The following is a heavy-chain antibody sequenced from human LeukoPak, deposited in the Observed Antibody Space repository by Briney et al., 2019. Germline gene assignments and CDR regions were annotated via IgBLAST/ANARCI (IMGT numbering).Heavy chain of an antibody. CDR2: INYSGHT. J-gene: IGHJ4*02. CDR3: ARPSVPRTYDY. V-gene: IGHV4-39*01. CDR1: GGSLSSGNYS. Sequence: KPSETLSLTCTVSGGSLSSGNYSWGWIRQAPGKGLEWIGSINYSGHTNYNPSLKSRVTIFVDTSQNQFSLRLSSVTAADTAVYYCARPSVPRTYDYWGQGTLVTVSS. D-gene: IGHD2-2*01.